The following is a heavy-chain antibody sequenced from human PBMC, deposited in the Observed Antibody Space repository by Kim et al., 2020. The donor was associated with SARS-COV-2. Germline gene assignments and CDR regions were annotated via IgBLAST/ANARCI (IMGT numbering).Heavy chain of an antibody. V-gene: IGHV3-48*03. J-gene: IGHJ6*02. Sequence: GGSLRLSCAASGFTFSSYEMNWVRQAPGKGLEWVSYISSSGSTIYYADSVKGRFTISRDNAKNSLYLQMNSLRAEDTAVYYCASRHPRTVTPEETGHYYYYYGMDVWGQGTTVTVSS. CDR2: ISSSGSTI. D-gene: IGHD4-17*01. CDR3: ASRHPRTVTPEETGHYYYYYGMDV. CDR1: GFTFSSYE.